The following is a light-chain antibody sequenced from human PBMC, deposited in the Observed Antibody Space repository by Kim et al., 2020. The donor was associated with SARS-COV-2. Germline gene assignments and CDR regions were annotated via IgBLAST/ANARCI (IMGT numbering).Light chain of an antibody. CDR1: RSVSSY. CDR3: QQRGNWPLT. J-gene: IGKJ4*01. V-gene: IGKV3-11*01. Sequence: SPGESATPACRARRSVSSYLAWYQQKPGQAPRLLIYYASNRATGIPARFSGSGSGTDFTLTIGSLEPEDFAVYYCQQRGNWPLTFGGGTKVDIK. CDR2: YAS.